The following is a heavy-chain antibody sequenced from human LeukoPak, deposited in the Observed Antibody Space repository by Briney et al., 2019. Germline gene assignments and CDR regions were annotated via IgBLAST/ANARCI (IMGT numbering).Heavy chain of an antibody. CDR3: ARKPIAVAGLDY. J-gene: IGHJ4*02. CDR2: INHSGSA. D-gene: IGHD6-19*01. CDR1: GGSFSGYY. V-gene: IGHV4-34*01. Sequence: PSETLSLTCAVYGGSFSGYYWSWIRQPPGKGLEWIGEINHSGSANYNPSLKSRVTISVDTPKNQFSLKLSSVTAADTAVYYCARKPIAVAGLDYWGQGTLVTVSS.